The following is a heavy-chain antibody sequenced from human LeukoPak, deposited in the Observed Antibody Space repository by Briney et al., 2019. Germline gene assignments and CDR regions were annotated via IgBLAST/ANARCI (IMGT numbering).Heavy chain of an antibody. J-gene: IGHJ4*02. V-gene: IGHV1-69*06. CDR3: ARDWKDDYSNFYFDY. D-gene: IGHD4-11*01. CDR1: GGTFSSYA. Sequence: SVKVSCEASGGTFSSYAISWVRQAPGQGLEWMGGIIPIFDTPYYAQNFQGRVTITADKSTSTAYMELSSLRSEDTAVYYCARDWKDDYSNFYFDYWGQGTLVTVSS. CDR2: IIPIFDTP.